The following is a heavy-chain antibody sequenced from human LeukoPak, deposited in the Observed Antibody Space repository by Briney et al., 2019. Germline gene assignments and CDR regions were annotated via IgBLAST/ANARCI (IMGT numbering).Heavy chain of an antibody. J-gene: IGHJ4*02. V-gene: IGHV3-53*01. D-gene: IGHD6-13*01. CDR2: IYSGGRT. Sequence: PGGSLRLSCAASGFTFSGFEMNWVRQAPGKGLDWVSVIYSGGRTYYTDSVKGRFTISRDNSKNTLYLQMNSLRAEDTAVYYCARGDRAAAAFDSWGQGTLVTVSS. CDR1: GFTFSGFE. CDR3: ARGDRAAAAFDS.